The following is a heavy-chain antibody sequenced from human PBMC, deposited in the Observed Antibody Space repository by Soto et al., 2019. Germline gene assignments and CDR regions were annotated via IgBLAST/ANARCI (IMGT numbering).Heavy chain of an antibody. V-gene: IGHV3-7*01. CDR2: IKGDGSDK. CDR1: GFTFSGYW. CDR3: AREGRGYCAATSCPGV. J-gene: IGHJ4*02. D-gene: IGHD2-2*01. Sequence: EVQLVESGGGLVQPGGSLRLSCEASGFTFSGYWMTWVRQAPGKGLEWVANIKGDGSDKDYVDSVKGRFTISTDSAKTSLFLQMNSLRVEDTAVYYCAREGRGYCAATSCPGVWGQGTLVTVSS.